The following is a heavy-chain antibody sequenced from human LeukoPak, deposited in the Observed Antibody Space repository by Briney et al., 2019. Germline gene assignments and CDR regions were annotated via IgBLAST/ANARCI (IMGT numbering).Heavy chain of an antibody. CDR3: AKSPIAAAGHNWFDP. J-gene: IGHJ5*02. V-gene: IGHV3-9*03. CDR2: ISWNSGSI. Sequence: GGSLRLSCAASGFTFDDYAMHWVRQAPGKGLEWVSGISWNSGSIGYADSVKGLFTISRDNAKNSLYLQMNSLRAEDMALYYCAKSPIAAAGHNWFDPWGQGTLVTVSS. CDR1: GFTFDDYA. D-gene: IGHD6-13*01.